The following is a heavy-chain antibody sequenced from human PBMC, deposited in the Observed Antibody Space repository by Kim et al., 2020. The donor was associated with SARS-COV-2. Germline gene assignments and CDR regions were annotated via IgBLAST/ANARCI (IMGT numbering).Heavy chain of an antibody. CDR2: IYYSGST. Sequence: SETLSLTCTVSGGSISSYYWSWSRQPPGKGREWIGYIYYSGSTNYNPSLKSRVTISVDTSKNQFSLKLSSVTAADTAVYYCARDHREWLQYTANWYFDL. V-gene: IGHV4-59*01. CDR3: ARDHREWLQYTANWYFDL. D-gene: IGHD3-3*01. J-gene: IGHJ2*01. CDR1: GGSISSYY.